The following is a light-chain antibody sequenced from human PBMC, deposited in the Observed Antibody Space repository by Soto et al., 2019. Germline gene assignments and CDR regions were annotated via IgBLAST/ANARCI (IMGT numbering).Light chain of an antibody. CDR1: SSDVGGHNY. V-gene: IGLV2-14*01. J-gene: IGLJ2*01. CDR2: EVT. Sequence: QSALTQPASVSGSPGQSITISCTGTSSDVGGHNYVSWYQQQPGKAPKLLIYEVTNRPSGVSYRFSGSKSGNTASLTISGLQAEDEADYYCNSYTSSRTGVFGGGTKLTVL. CDR3: NSYTSSRTGV.